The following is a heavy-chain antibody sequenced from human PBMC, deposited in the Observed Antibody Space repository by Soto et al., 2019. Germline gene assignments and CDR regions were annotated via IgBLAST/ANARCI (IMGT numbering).Heavy chain of an antibody. CDR2: IKSKTDGGTT. CDR3: TTDFRYDYIWGSAGPVAFDI. CDR1: GFTFSNAW. J-gene: IGHJ3*02. D-gene: IGHD3-16*01. Sequence: EVQLVESGGGLVKPGGSLRLSCAASGFTFSNAWMSWVRQAPGNGLEWVGRIKSKTDGGTTDYAAPVKGRFTISRDDSKNTLYLQMNSLKTEDTAVYYCTTDFRYDYIWGSAGPVAFDIWGQGTMVTVSS. V-gene: IGHV3-15*01.